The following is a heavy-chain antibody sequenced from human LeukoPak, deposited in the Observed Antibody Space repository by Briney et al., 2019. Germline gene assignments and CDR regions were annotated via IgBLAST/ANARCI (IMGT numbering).Heavy chain of an antibody. CDR1: GFTFSSYA. J-gene: IGHJ4*02. V-gene: IGHV3-30*04. CDR3: ASPLGFGGVIVAPFDY. D-gene: IGHD3-16*02. Sequence: GESLRLSCAASGFTFSSYAMHWVRQAPGKGLEWVAVISYDGSNKYYADSVKGRFTISRDNSKNTLYLQMNSLRAEDTAVYYCASPLGFGGVIVAPFDYWGQGTLVTVSS. CDR2: ISYDGSNK.